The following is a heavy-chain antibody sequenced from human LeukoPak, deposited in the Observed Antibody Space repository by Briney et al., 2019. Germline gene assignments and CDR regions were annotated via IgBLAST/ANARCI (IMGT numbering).Heavy chain of an antibody. CDR3: AREPLYNNGWQRHFDS. D-gene: IGHD6-19*01. CDR2: ISYDGSNK. V-gene: IGHV3-30-3*01. Sequence: PGRSLRLSCAASGFTFSSYAVHWVRQAPGKGLEWVAVISYDGSNKYYADSVKGRFTISRDNSKNTLYLQMNSLRAEDTAVYYCAREPLYNNGWQRHFDSWGQGTLVTVSP. CDR1: GFTFSSYA. J-gene: IGHJ4*02.